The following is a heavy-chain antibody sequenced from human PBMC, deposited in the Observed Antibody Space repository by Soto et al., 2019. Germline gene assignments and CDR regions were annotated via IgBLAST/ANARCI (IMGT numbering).Heavy chain of an antibody. V-gene: IGHV3-23*01. Sequence: GSLRLSCAASGFTFSSYAMSWVRQAPGKGLEWVSAISGSGGSTYYADSVKGRFTISRDNSKNTLYLQMNSLRAEDTAVYYCAKLGAARPPPKYYYYYGMDIWGQGTTVNVSS. J-gene: IGHJ6*02. CDR3: AKLGAARPPPKYYYYYGMDI. CDR1: GFTFSSYA. CDR2: ISGSGGST. D-gene: IGHD6-6*01.